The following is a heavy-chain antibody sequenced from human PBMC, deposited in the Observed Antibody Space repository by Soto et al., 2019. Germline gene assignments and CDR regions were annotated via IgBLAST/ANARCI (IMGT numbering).Heavy chain of an antibody. CDR1: GGTLSDHG. J-gene: IGHJ3*02. D-gene: IGHD3-10*01. CDR3: GRGVYGSGNYYTGAAAFDI. Sequence: QVQLEQSGAEVKKPGSSVKVSCKASGGTLSDHGVSWLRQAPGQGLEWVGGTIPVFNTAKYAPKFQGRVTIAADKSTNTACMELGSLRSDDTAFYYGGRGVYGSGNYYTGAAAFDIWGPGTLVNVSS. CDR2: TIPVFNTA. V-gene: IGHV1-69*06.